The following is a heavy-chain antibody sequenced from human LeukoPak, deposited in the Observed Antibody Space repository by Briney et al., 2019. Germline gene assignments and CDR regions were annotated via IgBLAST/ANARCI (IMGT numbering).Heavy chain of an antibody. CDR2: IKQDGSEK. CDR3: ASASRY. J-gene: IGHJ4*02. CDR1: GFTFSSYG. V-gene: IGHV3-7*01. Sequence: GGTLRLSCAASGFTFSSYGMSWVRQAPGKGLEWVANIKQDGSEKYYVDSVKGRFTISRDNAKNSLYLQMNSLRAEDTAVYYCASASRYWGQGTLVTVSS.